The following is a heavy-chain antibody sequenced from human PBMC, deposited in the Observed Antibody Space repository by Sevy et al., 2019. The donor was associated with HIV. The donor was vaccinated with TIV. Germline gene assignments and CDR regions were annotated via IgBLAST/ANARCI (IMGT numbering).Heavy chain of an antibody. CDR1: GFTFSSYA. CDR3: AKEGGSRGWRRSHAFDI. D-gene: IGHD6-19*01. V-gene: IGHV3-23*01. J-gene: IGHJ3*02. CDR2: ISGSGGST. Sequence: GGSLRLSCAASGFTFSSYAMSWVRQAPGKGLEWVSAISGSGGSTYYADSVKGRFTISRDNSKNTLYLQMNSLRAEDTAVYYCAKEGGSRGWRRSHAFDIWGQGTMVTVSS.